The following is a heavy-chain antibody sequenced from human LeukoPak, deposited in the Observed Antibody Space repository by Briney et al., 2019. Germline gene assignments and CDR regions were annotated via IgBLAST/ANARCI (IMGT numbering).Heavy chain of an antibody. CDR2: MYSGGST. Sequence: PGGSLRLSCAASGFTVSSNYMNWVRQAPGKGLEWVSVMYSGGSTFYGDSVKGRFTISRDNSMNTLYLQMNSLRAEDTAVYYCARGGRFLEWSIIDYWGQGTLVTVSS. CDR3: ARGGRFLEWSIIDY. J-gene: IGHJ4*02. D-gene: IGHD3-3*01. CDR1: GFTVSSNY. V-gene: IGHV3-66*01.